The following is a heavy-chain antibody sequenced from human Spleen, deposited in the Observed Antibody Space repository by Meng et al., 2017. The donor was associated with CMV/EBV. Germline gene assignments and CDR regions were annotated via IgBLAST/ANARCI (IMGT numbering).Heavy chain of an antibody. D-gene: IGHD6-13*01. CDR1: GFTFSSYA. J-gene: IGHJ5*02. CDR2: ISYDGSNQ. Sequence: SGFTFSSYAVHWVRQPPGKGLEWVAVISYDGSNQYYADSVKGRFTISRDNSKNTLYLQMNSLRDEDTAVYYCAREHIVATGFNWFDPWGQGTLVTVSS. CDR3: AREHIVATGFNWFDP. V-gene: IGHV3-30-3*01.